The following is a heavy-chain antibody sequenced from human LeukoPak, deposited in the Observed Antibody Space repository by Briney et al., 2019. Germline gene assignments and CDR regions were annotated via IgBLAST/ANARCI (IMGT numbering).Heavy chain of an antibody. CDR2: IYTSGTT. CDR1: GVSTSTYS. Sequence: SETLSLTCTVSGVSTSTYSWTWIRQPAGKGLEWIGHIYTSGTTNYNPSLKSRVTMSVDTSKNQFSLKLSSVTAADTAVYYCARSTYCSGGSCYFGYYYYYMDVWGKGTTVTISS. CDR3: ARSTYCSGGSCYFGYYYYYMDV. D-gene: IGHD2-15*01. J-gene: IGHJ6*03. V-gene: IGHV4-4*07.